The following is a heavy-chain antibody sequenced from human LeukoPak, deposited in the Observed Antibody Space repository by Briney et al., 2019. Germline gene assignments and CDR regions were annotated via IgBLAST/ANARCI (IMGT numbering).Heavy chain of an antibody. D-gene: IGHD1-1*01. CDR1: GGSISSGDYY. J-gene: IGHJ6*03. Sequence: SETVSLTCTVSGGSISSGDYYWRWIRQPPGKGLEWIGYIYYTGSTYYNPSLKSRVTISVDTSKNQFSLKLSSVTAADTAVYYCAREGWKGGYYYYYYLDVWGNGTTVTVSS. CDR2: IYYTGST. CDR3: AREGWKGGYYYYYYLDV. V-gene: IGHV4-30-4*08.